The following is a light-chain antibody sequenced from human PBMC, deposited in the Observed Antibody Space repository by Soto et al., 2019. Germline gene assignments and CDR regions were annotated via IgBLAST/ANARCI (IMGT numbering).Light chain of an antibody. CDR1: TGAVTSGHY. Sequence: QTVVTQEPSLTVSPGGTVTLTCASSTGAVTSGHYPNWLQQKPGQAPRAVIYSISNKHSWTPARFSGSLLGGKAALTLSGVQPEDEAEYYCLLYYGGPWVFGGGTQLTVL. J-gene: IGLJ3*02. V-gene: IGLV7-43*01. CDR3: LLYYGGPWV. CDR2: SIS.